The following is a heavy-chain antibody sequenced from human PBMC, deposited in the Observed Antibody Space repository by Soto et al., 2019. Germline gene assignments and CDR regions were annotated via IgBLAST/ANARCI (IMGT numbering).Heavy chain of an antibody. D-gene: IGHD3-3*01. CDR3: ARDHFGNSKHTNYDFWSGYFNY. CDR2: ISSSSSYI. Sequence: GGSLRLSCAASGFTFSSYSMNWVRQAPGKGLEWVSSISSSSSYIYYADSVKGRFTISRDNAKNSLYLQMNSLRAEDTAVYYCARDHFGNSKHTNYDFWSGYFNYWGQGTLVTVSS. CDR1: GFTFSSYS. V-gene: IGHV3-21*01. J-gene: IGHJ4*02.